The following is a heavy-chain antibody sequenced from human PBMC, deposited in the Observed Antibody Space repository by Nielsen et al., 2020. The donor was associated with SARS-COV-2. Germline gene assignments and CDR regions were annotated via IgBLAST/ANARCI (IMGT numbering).Heavy chain of an antibody. D-gene: IGHD3-22*01. J-gene: IGHJ4*02. V-gene: IGHV4-61*01. CDR2: IYYSGST. CDR3: ARRYYDSSGLDY. CDR1: GGSVSSGSYY. Sequence: SETLSLTCTVSGGSVSSGSYYWSWIRQPPGKGLEWIGYIYYSGSTNYNPSLKSRVTISVDTSKNQFSLKLSSVTAADTAVYYCARRYYDSSGLDYWGQGTLVTVSS.